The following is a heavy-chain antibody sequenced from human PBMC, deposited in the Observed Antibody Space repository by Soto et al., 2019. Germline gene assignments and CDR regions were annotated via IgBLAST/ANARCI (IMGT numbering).Heavy chain of an antibody. Sequence: QVQLVESGGGVVQPGSSLRLSCAASGFTFRSYSMHWVRQAPGKGLEWVAVIWYDGTKKYYTDSVKGRFTISRDNAKNSLYLQMNSLRAEDTAVYYCARGPGYYDSSGYYFGDAFDIWGQGTMVTVSS. D-gene: IGHD3-22*01. CDR1: GFTFRSYS. CDR2: IWYDGTKK. CDR3: ARGPGYYDSSGYYFGDAFDI. J-gene: IGHJ3*02. V-gene: IGHV3-33*03.